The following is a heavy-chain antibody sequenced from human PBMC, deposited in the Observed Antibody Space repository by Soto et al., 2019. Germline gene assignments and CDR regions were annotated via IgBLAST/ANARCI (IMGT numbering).Heavy chain of an antibody. J-gene: IGHJ4*02. V-gene: IGHV4-59*02. CDR1: GTSVSRNY. CDR2: VRHTGET. Sequence: SETLSLTGSVSGTSVSRNYCGWIRQTPWKGLEFIGHVRHTGETTESPSLKSRIVLSIDKSHNRFSLKLFSMNAADTAVYFCARLAYASVWNYYYCDLSGQGYLVALCS. D-gene: IGHD1-7*01. CDR3: ARLAYASVWNYYYCDL.